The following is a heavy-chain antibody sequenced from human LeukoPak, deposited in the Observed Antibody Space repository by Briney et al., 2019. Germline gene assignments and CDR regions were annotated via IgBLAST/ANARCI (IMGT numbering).Heavy chain of an antibody. Sequence: ASVKVSCKASGYTFTGYYMHWVRQAPGQGLEWMGWISAYNGNTNYAQKLQGRVTMTTDTSTSTAYMELRSLRSDDTAVYYCAAVHFIEGVSPTNYWGQGTLVTVSS. D-gene: IGHD1-26*01. J-gene: IGHJ4*02. CDR1: GYTFTGYY. V-gene: IGHV1-18*04. CDR2: ISAYNGNT. CDR3: AAVHFIEGVSPTNY.